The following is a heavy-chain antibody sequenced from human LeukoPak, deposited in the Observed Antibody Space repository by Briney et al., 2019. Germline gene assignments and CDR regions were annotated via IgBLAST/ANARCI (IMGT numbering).Heavy chain of an antibody. CDR3: AKTPGDCTGGTCYSFDY. D-gene: IGHD2-15*01. CDR1: GFSFSNYA. CDR2: ISGSGGST. Sequence: GGSLRLSCVPSGFSFSNYAMSWVRQAPGKGLEWVSSISGSGGSTHYVDSAKGRFTISRDKTKNTLYLQMNSLRAEDTAVYYCAKTPGDCTGGTCYSFDYWGQGSLVTVSS. V-gene: IGHV3-23*01. J-gene: IGHJ4*02.